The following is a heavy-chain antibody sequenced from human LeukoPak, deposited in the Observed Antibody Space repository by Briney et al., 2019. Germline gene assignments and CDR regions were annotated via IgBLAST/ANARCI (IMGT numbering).Heavy chain of an antibody. CDR2: TYYSGST. CDR3: ARPYYYDSRIDP. V-gene: IGHV4-30-4*02. Sequence: SDTQSLTCTVSGGSYSSGDYFWSWIRQPPGKGLEWIGYTYYSGSTYYNPSLKNRVSISVDTSKNQFSLNLSSVTAADTAVYYCARPYYYDSRIDPWGQGTLVTVSS. CDR1: GGSYSSGDYF. D-gene: IGHD3-22*01. J-gene: IGHJ5*02.